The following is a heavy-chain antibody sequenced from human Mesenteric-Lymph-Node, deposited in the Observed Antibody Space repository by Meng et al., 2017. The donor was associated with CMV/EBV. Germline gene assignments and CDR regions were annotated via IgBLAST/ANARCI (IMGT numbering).Heavy chain of an antibody. CDR1: GGTFSNYA. J-gene: IGHJ6*02. CDR3: ARAARLYDGMDV. CDR2: INPNSGGT. V-gene: IGHV1-2*02. D-gene: IGHD6-6*01. Sequence: ASVKVSCKASGGTFSNYAITWVRQAPGQGLEWMGWINPNSGGTNYAQKFQGRVTMTRDTSISTAYMELSRLRSDDTAVYYCARAARLYDGMDVWGQGTTVTVS.